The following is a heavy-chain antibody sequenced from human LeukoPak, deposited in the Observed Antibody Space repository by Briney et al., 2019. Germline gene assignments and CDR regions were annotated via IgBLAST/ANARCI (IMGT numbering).Heavy chain of an antibody. CDR3: ARHAGRYFYYGLDV. V-gene: IGHV4-39*01. Sequence: SETLSLTCTVSGGSISSSSYYWGWIRQPPGKGLEWIGTLYYGGSTYYNPSFKSRVTISVDTSKNQFSLKLNSVTAADTAVYYCARHAGRYFYYGLDVWGQGTTVTVSS. J-gene: IGHJ6*02. CDR1: GGSISSSSYY. D-gene: IGHD1-14*01. CDR2: LYYGGST.